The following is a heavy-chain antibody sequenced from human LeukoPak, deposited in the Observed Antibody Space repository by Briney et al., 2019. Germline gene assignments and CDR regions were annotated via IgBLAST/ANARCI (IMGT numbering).Heavy chain of an antibody. Sequence: GGSLRLSCAASGFTFNDYAIRWVRQAPGKGLEWVSGISWNSGSIGYADSVKGRFTISRDHAKNSLVLQMNSLRAEDTALYYCAKDRGSSYYYGMDVWGQGTTVTVSS. V-gene: IGHV3-9*01. CDR3: AKDRGSSYYYGMDV. CDR1: GFTFNDYA. CDR2: ISWNSGSI. J-gene: IGHJ6*02. D-gene: IGHD1-26*01.